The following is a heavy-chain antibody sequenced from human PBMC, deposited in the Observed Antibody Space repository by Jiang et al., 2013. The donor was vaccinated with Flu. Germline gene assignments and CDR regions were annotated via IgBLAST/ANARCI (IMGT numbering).Heavy chain of an antibody. CDR2: IYYSGSA. D-gene: IGHD3-10*01. Sequence: PGLVKPSETLSLTCTVSGGSISNYYWSWIRQPPGKGLEWIGYIYYSGSANYNPSLKSRVTISVDTSNNQFSLNLTSVTAADTAVYFCARGGGSGSPGLGTWGQGTLVTVSS. CDR1: GGSISNYY. J-gene: IGHJ5*02. V-gene: IGHV4-59*01. CDR3: ARGGGSGSPGLGT.